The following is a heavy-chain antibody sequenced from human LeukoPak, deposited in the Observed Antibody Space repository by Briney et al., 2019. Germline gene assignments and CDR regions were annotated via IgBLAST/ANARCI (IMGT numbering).Heavy chain of an antibody. Sequence: GASVKVSCKASGYTFTSYAMHWVRQAPGQRLEWMGWINAGNGNTRHSQEFQGRVTITRDTSASTAYMELSSLRSDDTAVYYCARDPMVIAAAGWNWFDPWGQGTLVTVSS. CDR1: GYTFTSYA. V-gene: IGHV1-3*01. J-gene: IGHJ5*02. CDR3: ARDPMVIAAAGWNWFDP. D-gene: IGHD6-13*01. CDR2: INAGNGNT.